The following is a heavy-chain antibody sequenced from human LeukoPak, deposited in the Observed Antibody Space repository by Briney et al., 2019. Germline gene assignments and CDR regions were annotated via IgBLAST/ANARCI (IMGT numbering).Heavy chain of an antibody. CDR1: GGSFSGYY. V-gene: IGHV4-34*01. Sequence: SETLSLTCAVYGGSFSGYYWSWIRQPPGKGLEWIGEINHSGSSNYNPSLKSRVTISVDTSKNQFSLKLSSVTAADTAVYYCARGQYLYGSGSYYKSWFDPWGQGTLVTVSS. CDR2: INHSGSS. J-gene: IGHJ5*02. CDR3: ARGQYLYGSGSYYKSWFDP. D-gene: IGHD3-10*01.